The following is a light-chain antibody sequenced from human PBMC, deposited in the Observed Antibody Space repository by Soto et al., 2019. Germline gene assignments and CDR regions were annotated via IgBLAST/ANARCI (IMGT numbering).Light chain of an antibody. Sequence: DIQMTQSPSTLSASVGDRVTITCRASESISSWLAWYQQKPGKAPKLLIYKASSLESGVPSRFSGSGSGTECTLTISSLQPDDFATYYCQQYNSCPFTCGPGTKVYIK. CDR2: KAS. CDR1: ESISSW. V-gene: IGKV1-5*03. CDR3: QQYNSCPFT. J-gene: IGKJ3*01.